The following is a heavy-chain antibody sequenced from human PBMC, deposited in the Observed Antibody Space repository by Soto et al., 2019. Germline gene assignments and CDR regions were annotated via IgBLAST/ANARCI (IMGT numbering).Heavy chain of an antibody. D-gene: IGHD3-10*01. V-gene: IGHV4-31*03. J-gene: IGHJ6*02. Sequence: QVQLQESGPGLVKPSQTLSLTCSVSGGSVSSGGYCWTWIRQHPGKGLEWIGYIYSTGSTYYNPSLKSRVTVSLDTSKTHFSLRLSSVTAADTAVYYCARDKITMLRGGGMDVWGRGTTVTVSS. CDR3: ARDKITMLRGGGMDV. CDR2: IYSTGST. CDR1: GGSVSSGGYC.